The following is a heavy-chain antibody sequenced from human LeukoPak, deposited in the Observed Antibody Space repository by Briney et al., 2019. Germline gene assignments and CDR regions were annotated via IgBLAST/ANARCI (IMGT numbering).Heavy chain of an antibody. J-gene: IGHJ6*03. Sequence: GGSLRLSCAASGFTVSSNYMSWVRQAPGKGLEWVSVIYSGGSTYYADSVKGRFTISRDNSKNTLYLQMNSLRAEDTAVYYCAKADVGYCSSTSCRPGSYYYYYMDVWGKGTTVTVSS. V-gene: IGHV3-53*05. D-gene: IGHD2-2*01. CDR2: IYSGGST. CDR3: AKADVGYCSSTSCRPGSYYYYYMDV. CDR1: GFTVSSNY.